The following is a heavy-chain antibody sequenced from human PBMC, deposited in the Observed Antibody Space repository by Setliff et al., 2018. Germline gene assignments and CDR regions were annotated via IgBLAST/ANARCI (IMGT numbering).Heavy chain of an antibody. CDR2: IRSDGTKK. CDR3: AKADIVVVPAAMAFDY. CDR1: GFIFSSFG. V-gene: IGHV3-30*02. D-gene: IGHD2-2*01. J-gene: IGHJ4*02. Sequence: PGGSLRLSCVASGFIFSSFGMHWIRQAPGKGLEWVTFIRSDGTKKDYIDFVRGRFTISRDNSKNTLYLQMNSLRAEDTAVYYCAKADIVVVPAAMAFDYWGQGTLVTVSS.